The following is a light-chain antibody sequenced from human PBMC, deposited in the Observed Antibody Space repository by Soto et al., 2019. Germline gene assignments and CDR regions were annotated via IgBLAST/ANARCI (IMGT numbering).Light chain of an antibody. CDR2: DVT. CDR3: CSYAGSDTYV. CDR1: SSDVGGYNF. Sequence: QSALTQPRSVSGSPGQSVTISCTGTSSDVGGYNFVSWYQHPPGKAPKLMLYDVTNRPSGVPARFSVSKSENTASLTISGHQAAAAADYYCCSYAGSDTYVFGTGTKLTVL. V-gene: IGLV2-11*01. J-gene: IGLJ1*01.